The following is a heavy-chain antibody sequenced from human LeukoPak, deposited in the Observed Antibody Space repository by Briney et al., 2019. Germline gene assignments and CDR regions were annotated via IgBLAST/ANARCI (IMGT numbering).Heavy chain of an antibody. D-gene: IGHD3-9*01. CDR1: GGSISSYY. V-gene: IGHV4-59*08. Sequence: SETLSLTCTVSGGSISSYYWSWIRQPPGKGLEWIGYIYYSGSTNYNPSLKSRVTISVDTSKNQFSLKLSSVTAAGTAVYYCARHRHPEYYDILTGYSSAYYYGMDVWGQGTTVTVSS. J-gene: IGHJ6*02. CDR3: ARHRHPEYYDILTGYSSAYYYGMDV. CDR2: IYYSGST.